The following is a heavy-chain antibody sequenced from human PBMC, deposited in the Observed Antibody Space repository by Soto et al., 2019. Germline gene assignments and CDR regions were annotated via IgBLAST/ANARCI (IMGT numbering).Heavy chain of an antibody. V-gene: IGHV3-21*01. CDR2: ISSSSSYI. D-gene: IGHD3-10*01. CDR1: GFTFSSYS. CDR3: ARDPRRSSYSSWFDP. Sequence: PGGSLRLSCAASGFTFSSYSMNWVRQAPGKGLEWVSSISSSSSYIYYADSVKGRFTISRDNAKNSLYLQMNSLRAEDTAVYYCARDPRRSSYSSWFDPWGQGTLVTVSS. J-gene: IGHJ5*02.